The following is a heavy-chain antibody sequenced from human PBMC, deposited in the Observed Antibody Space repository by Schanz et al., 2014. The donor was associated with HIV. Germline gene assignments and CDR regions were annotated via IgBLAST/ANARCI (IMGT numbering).Heavy chain of an antibody. CDR2: ISGGSGST. J-gene: IGHJ4*02. CDR1: GLTLSSYG. V-gene: IGHV3-23*01. CDR3: ANEEVPNDY. Sequence: EVQLMDSGGGLVRPGGSLRLSCAASGLTLSSYGMSWVRQAPGKGLEWVSSISGGSGSTFYADSVKGRFTISRDNSKNTVYLQMNSLRAEDTAVYYCANEEVPNDYWGQGTLVTVSS.